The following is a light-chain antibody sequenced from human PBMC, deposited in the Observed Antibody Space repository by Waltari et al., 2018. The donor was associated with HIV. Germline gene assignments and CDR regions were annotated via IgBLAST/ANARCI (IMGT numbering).Light chain of an antibody. CDR2: AAS. CDR3: QHLNSYPYT. CDR1: QDISSY. V-gene: IGKV1-9*01. Sequence: DIQLTHSPSFLPASLGDRVTITCRASQDISSYLAWYQQKPGNAPKLLIYAASTLQSGVPSRFSGSGSGTEFTLTISSLQPEDFATYYCQHLNSYPYTFGQGTKLEIK. J-gene: IGKJ2*01.